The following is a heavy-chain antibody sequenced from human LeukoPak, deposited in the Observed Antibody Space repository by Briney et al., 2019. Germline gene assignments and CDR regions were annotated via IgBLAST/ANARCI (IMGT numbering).Heavy chain of an antibody. Sequence: SETLSLTCTVSGGSISSYYWNWIRQPPEKGLEWIGYIYYSGSTNYNPSFKSRVTISVDTSKNQFSLKLSSVTAADTAVYYCARRAGAYSHPYDYWGQGTLVTVSS. CDR2: IYYSGST. D-gene: IGHD4/OR15-4a*01. CDR1: GGSISSYY. CDR3: ARRAGAYSHPYDY. V-gene: IGHV4-59*01. J-gene: IGHJ4*02.